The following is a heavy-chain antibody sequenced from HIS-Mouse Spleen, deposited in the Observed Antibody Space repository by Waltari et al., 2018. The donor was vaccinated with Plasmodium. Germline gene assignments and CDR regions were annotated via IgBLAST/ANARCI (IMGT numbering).Heavy chain of an antibody. Sequence: EVQLVESGGGLVQPGGSLSLSCAASGFTFSRYWMHWVRQAPGKGLVWVSRINSDGSSTRYADSVKGRFTISRDNAKNTLYLQMNSLRAEDTAVYYCARTIAVVGTGDALDIWGQGTMVTVSS. J-gene: IGHJ3*02. CDR1: GFTFSRYW. CDR3: ARTIAVVGTGDALDI. D-gene: IGHD6-13*01. CDR2: INSDGSST. V-gene: IGHV3-74*01.